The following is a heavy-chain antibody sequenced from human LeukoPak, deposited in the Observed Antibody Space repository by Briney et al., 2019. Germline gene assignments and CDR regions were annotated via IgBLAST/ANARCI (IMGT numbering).Heavy chain of an antibody. V-gene: IGHV3-66*01. D-gene: IGHD2-21*02. Sequence: GGSLRLSCAASGFTVSSNYMSWVRQAPGKGLEWVSVIYSGGSTYYADSVKGRFTISRDNSKNTLYLQMNSLRVEDTAVYYCARDFDEVIVVVTLDYWGQGTLVTVSS. J-gene: IGHJ4*02. CDR1: GFTVSSNY. CDR2: IYSGGST. CDR3: ARDFDEVIVVVTLDY.